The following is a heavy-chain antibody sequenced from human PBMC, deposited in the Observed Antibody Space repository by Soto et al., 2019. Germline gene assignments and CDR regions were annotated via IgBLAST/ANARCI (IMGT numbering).Heavy chain of an antibody. CDR3: ARVWGVVRGFYWFDN. J-gene: IGHJ5*02. CDR1: GGSISSGDHY. V-gene: IGHV4-30-4*01. Sequence: PSETLSLTCTVSGGSISSGDHYWSWIRQPPGKGLEWIGYIYYSGSTYYNPSLKSRVTISVDTSKNQFSLKLSSVTAADTAVYYCARVWGVVRGFYWFDNWGQGTLVTVSS. CDR2: IYYSGST. D-gene: IGHD3-10*01.